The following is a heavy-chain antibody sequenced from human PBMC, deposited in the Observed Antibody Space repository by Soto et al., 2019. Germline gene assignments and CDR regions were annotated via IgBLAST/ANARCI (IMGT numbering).Heavy chain of an antibody. V-gene: IGHV4-34*01. CDR1: GGSFSGYY. CDR2: INHSGST. Sequence: PSLTCAVYGGSFSGYYWSWIRQPPGKGLEWIGEINHSGSTNYNPSLKSRVTISVDTSKNQFSLKLSSVTAADTAVYYCARGRRNSRGSYSSGWYYYYYGMDVWGQGTTVTVSS. CDR3: ARGRRNSRGSYSSGWYYYYYGMDV. D-gene: IGHD6-19*01. J-gene: IGHJ6*02.